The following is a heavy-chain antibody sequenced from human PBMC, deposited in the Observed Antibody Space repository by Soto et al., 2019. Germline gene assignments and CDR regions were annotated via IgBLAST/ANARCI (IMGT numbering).Heavy chain of an antibody. D-gene: IGHD3-9*01. CDR2: INPSGGST. CDR1: GYTFTSYY. CDR3: ARPPNTYYDILTGYQSPPHFDY. V-gene: IGHV1-46*03. Sequence: ASVKVSCKASGYTFTSYYMHWVRQAPGQGLEWMGIINPSGGSTSYAQKFQGRVTMTRDTSTSTVYMELSSLRSEDTAVYYCARPPNTYYDILTGYQSPPHFDYWGQGTLVTV. J-gene: IGHJ4*02.